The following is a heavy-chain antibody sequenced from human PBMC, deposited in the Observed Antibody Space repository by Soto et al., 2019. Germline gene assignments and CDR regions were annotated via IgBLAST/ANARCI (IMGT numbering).Heavy chain of an antibody. D-gene: IGHD4-17*01. Sequence: SETLSLTCAVYGGSFSGYYWSWIRQPPGKGLEWIGEINHSGSTNYNPSLKSRVTISVDTSKNQFSLKLSSVTAADTAVYYCARDGYYGKAYYYYYGMDVWGQGTTVTVSS. V-gene: IGHV4-34*01. CDR2: INHSGST. CDR3: ARDGYYGKAYYYYYGMDV. CDR1: GGSFSGYY. J-gene: IGHJ6*02.